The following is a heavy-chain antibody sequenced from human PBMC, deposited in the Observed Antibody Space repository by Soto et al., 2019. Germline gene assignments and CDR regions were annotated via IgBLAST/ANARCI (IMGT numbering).Heavy chain of an antibody. D-gene: IGHD1-26*01. CDR1: GYTVTSYD. Sequence: QVQLVQSGSEVKEPGASVKVSCKASGYTVTSYDISWARQAPGQGLEWMGWIGVSGGNTNYAQKVQGRVTMTTDTCTSSAYMELRSLRSEDPAVYYCGRGGSISGFDYWGQGTLVTVSS. J-gene: IGHJ4*02. V-gene: IGHV1-18*01. CDR3: GRGGSISGFDY. CDR2: IGVSGGNT.